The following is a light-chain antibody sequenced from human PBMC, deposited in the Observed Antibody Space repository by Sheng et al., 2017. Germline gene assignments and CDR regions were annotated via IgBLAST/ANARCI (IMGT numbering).Light chain of an antibody. J-gene: IGKJ1*01. Sequence: EVVMTQSPDTLSLSPGERATLSCRASQSVSQKYLAWYQQKAGRAPRLLIYGASIRATGIPDRFIGTGSGTDFALTISRLEPEDFAVYYCQRYDTSPRTFGRGTKVEI. CDR3: QRYDTSPRT. CDR2: GAS. V-gene: IGKV3-20*01. CDR1: QSVSQKY.